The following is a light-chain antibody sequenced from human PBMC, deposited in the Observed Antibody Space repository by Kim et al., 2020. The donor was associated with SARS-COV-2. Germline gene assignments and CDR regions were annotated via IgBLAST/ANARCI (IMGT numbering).Light chain of an antibody. CDR3: SSYSSSGTYV. CDR2: DAT. CDR1: SSDVGGYNY. Sequence: QSALTQPASVSGSPGQSITISCTGTSSDVGGYNYVAWYQQHPGKAPKAMIYDATNRPSGVSDRFSGSKSGNTASLTISGLQTGDEADYYCSSYSSSGTYVFGTGTKVTVL. V-gene: IGLV2-14*03. J-gene: IGLJ1*01.